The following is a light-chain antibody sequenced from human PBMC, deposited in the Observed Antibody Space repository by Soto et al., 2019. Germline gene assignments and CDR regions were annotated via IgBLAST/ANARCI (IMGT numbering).Light chain of an antibody. J-gene: IGKJ5*01. Sequence: EIVLTQSPGTLSLSPGERATLSCRASQSVSSTHLAWYQQKPGQAPRLLIYGPSSRATGIPDRFSGSGSGTDFTLTISRLEPEDFAVYYCQQYGDSLSITFGQWTRLEIK. CDR1: QSVSSTH. CDR3: QQYGDSLSIT. V-gene: IGKV3-20*01. CDR2: GPS.